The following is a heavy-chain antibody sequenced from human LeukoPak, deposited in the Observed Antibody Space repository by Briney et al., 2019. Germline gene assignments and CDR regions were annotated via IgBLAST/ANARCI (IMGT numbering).Heavy chain of an antibody. J-gene: IGHJ4*02. CDR1: GFSFPTYG. D-gene: IGHD6-13*01. V-gene: IGHV3-30*03. CDR3: ARDLRGYSRSSPFNY. CDR2: VSYDGSNK. Sequence: GGSLRLSCAASGFSFPTYGMHWVRQAPGKGLEWVAIVSYDGSNKYYADSVKGRFTISRDNSKNTLYLQMNSLRAEDTAVYYCARDLRGYSRSSPFNYWGQGTLVTVSS.